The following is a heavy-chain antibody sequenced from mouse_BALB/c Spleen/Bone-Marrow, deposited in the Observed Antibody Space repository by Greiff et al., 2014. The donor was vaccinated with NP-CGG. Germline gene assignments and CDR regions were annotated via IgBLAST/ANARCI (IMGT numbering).Heavy chain of an antibody. CDR2: ISSGGSDT. CDR3: ARRSDLRASMDY. J-gene: IGHJ4*01. V-gene: IGHV5-9-1*01. Sequence: EVMLVESGGGLVKPGGSLKLSCTTSGFTFSSYAMSWVRQTPEKRLEWVAVISSGGSDTYYPYSVKGRFTVSRDNAKNTLYLQMSSLRSEDTALYYCARRSDLRASMDYWGQGTSVTVSS. CDR1: GFTFSSYA. D-gene: IGHD3-1*01.